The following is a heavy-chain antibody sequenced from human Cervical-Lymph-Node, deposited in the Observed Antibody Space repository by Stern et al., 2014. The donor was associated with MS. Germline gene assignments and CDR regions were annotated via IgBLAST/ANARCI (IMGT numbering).Heavy chain of an antibody. Sequence: QVQLVESGGGVVQPGGSLRLSCEASGFSFSHYAMPWVRQAPGKGLEWLAVFSFDGKTKYYAGSVKGRFTISRDGALYLQMRSLRPEDTAVYYCARNPWDSGHYYRVYYYQGIDVWGQGTTVIVSS. CDR3: ARNPWDSGHYYRVYYYQGIDV. CDR2: FSFDGKTK. D-gene: IGHD3-22*01. CDR1: GFSFSHYA. J-gene: IGHJ6*02. V-gene: IGHV3-30*04.